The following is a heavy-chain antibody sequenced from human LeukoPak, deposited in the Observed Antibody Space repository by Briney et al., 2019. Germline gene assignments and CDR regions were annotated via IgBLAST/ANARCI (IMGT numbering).Heavy chain of an antibody. CDR2: INHSGST. CDR3: ARANYDFWSGYYSPLDY. Sequence: SETLSLTCAVYGGSFRGYYWSRIRQPPGKGLEWIGEINHSGSTNYNPSLKSRVTISVDTSKNQFSLKLSSVSASDTAVYYCARANYDFWSGYYSPLDYWGQGTLVIVSS. D-gene: IGHD3-3*01. V-gene: IGHV4-34*01. J-gene: IGHJ4*02. CDR1: GGSFRGYY.